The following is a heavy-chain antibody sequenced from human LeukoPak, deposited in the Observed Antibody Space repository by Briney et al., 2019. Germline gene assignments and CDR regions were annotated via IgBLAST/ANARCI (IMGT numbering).Heavy chain of an antibody. CDR3: ASGYCGGDCYSDYYYGMDV. V-gene: IGHV4-34*01. Sequence: SETLSLTCAAYGESFRGYYWSWIRQPPGKGLEWIGQINHRGSTNYNPSLKIRVIISVDTSKKQISLKLSSVTAADTAVYYCASGYCGGDCYSDYYYGMDVWGQGTTVTVSS. J-gene: IGHJ6*02. D-gene: IGHD2-21*02. CDR2: INHRGST. CDR1: GESFRGYY.